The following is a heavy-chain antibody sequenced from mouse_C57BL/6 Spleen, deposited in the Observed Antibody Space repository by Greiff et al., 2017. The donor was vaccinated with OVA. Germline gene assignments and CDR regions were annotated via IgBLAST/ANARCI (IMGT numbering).Heavy chain of an antibody. Sequence: VQLQQSGPGLVKPSQSLSLTCSVTGYSITSGYYWNWIRQFPGNKLEWMGYISYDGSNNYNPSLKNRISITRDTSKNQFFLKLNSVTTEDTATYYCAREAYYYGSSYGYFDVWGTGTTVTVSS. CDR3: AREAYYYGSSYGYFDV. V-gene: IGHV3-6*01. J-gene: IGHJ1*03. CDR2: ISYDGSN. D-gene: IGHD1-1*01. CDR1: GYSITSGYY.